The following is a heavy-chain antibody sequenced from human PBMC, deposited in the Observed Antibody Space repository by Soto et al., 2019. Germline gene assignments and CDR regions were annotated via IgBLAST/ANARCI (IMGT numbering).Heavy chain of an antibody. Sequence: ASVKVSCKASGYTFTNYGISWVRQAPGQGLEWMGWISANSGGTNYAQKFQGRVTMTRDTSISTAYMELSRLRSDDTAVYYCAREPTLRAFDIWGQGTMVTVSS. J-gene: IGHJ3*02. CDR3: AREPTLRAFDI. CDR1: GYTFTNYG. V-gene: IGHV1-2*02. CDR2: ISANSGGT.